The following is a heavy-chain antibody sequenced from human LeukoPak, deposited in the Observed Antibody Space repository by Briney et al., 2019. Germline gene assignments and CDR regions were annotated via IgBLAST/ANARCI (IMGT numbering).Heavy chain of an antibody. CDR1: GGSISSYY. V-gene: IGHV4-34*01. CDR2: INHSGST. J-gene: IGHJ6*02. CDR3: ARGRSSGSSWYSSGYYYYGMDV. D-gene: IGHD6-13*01. Sequence: SETLSLTCTVSGGSISSYYWSWIRQPPGKGLEWIGEINHSGSTNYNPSLKSRVTISVDTSKNQFSLKLSSVTAADTAVYYCARGRSSGSSWYSSGYYYYGMDVWGQGTTVTVSS.